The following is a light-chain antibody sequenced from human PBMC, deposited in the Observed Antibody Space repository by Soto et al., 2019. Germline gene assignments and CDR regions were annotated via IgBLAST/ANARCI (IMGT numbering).Light chain of an antibody. J-gene: IGLJ3*02. CDR1: KIGSKN. Sequence: SYELTQPPSVSVAPGQTARMTCGGTKIGSKNVHWYQQKPGQAPVLVVSDDSHRPSGIPERISGSNSGNTATLTISRVEAGDEADYYCQVWDSRSGHLFGGGTQLTVL. V-gene: IGLV3-21*02. CDR3: QVWDSRSGHL. CDR2: DDS.